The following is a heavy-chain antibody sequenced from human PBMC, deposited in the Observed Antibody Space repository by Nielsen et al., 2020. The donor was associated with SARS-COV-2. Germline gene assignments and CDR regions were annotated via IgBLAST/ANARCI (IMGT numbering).Heavy chain of an antibody. CDR3: AREATVTTGYLDY. CDR1: GGSISSSNW. CDR2: IYHSGST. J-gene: IGHJ4*02. D-gene: IGHD4-17*01. Sequence: SETLSLTCAVSGGSISSSNWWSWVRQPPGKGLEWIGEIYHSGSTNYNPSLKSRVTISVDTSKNQFSLKLSSVTAADTAVYYCAREATVTTGYLDYWGQGTLVTVSS. V-gene: IGHV4-4*02.